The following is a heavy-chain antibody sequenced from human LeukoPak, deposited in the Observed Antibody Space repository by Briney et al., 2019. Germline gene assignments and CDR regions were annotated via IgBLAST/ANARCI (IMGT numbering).Heavy chain of an antibody. CDR2: IYSGGST. Sequence: GGSLRLSCAASGLTVSSNYMSWVRQAPGKGLEWVSVIYSGGSTYYADSVKGRFTISRDNSKNTLYLQMNSLRAEDTAVYYCARAPDSSGYYYISDYWGQGTLVTVSS. CDR1: GLTVSSNY. J-gene: IGHJ4*02. CDR3: ARAPDSSGYYYISDY. V-gene: IGHV3-53*01. D-gene: IGHD3-22*01.